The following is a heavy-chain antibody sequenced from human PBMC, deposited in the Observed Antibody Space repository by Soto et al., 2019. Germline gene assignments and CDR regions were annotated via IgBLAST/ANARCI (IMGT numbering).Heavy chain of an antibody. J-gene: IGHJ5*02. CDR3: ARHLFGRFDP. Sequence: SETLSLTCTVSGGSISSYYWSWIRQPPGKGLEWIGYIYYSGSTNYNPSLKSRVTISVDTSKNQFSLKLTSVTAADTAVYYCARHLFGRFDPWGQGTLVTVSS. V-gene: IGHV4-59*08. CDR1: GGSISSYY. D-gene: IGHD2-21*01. CDR2: IYYSGST.